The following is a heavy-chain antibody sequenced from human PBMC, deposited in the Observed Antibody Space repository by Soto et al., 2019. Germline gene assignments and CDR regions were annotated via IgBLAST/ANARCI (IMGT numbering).Heavy chain of an antibody. Sequence: PSETLSLTCAVSGGSISSSNWWSWVRQPPGEGLEWIGEIYHSGSTNYNPSLKSRVTISVDKSKNQFSLKLSSVTAADTAVYYCARVGSSYDSSGYRAFGYWGQGTLVT. V-gene: IGHV4-4*02. CDR3: ARVGSSYDSSGYRAFGY. D-gene: IGHD3-22*01. J-gene: IGHJ4*02. CDR2: IYHSGST. CDR1: GGSISSSNW.